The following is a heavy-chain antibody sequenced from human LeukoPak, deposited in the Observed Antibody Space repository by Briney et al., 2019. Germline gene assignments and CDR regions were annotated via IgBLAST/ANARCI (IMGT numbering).Heavy chain of an antibody. V-gene: IGHV3-64*01. CDR3: ARTNSSGWYDS. J-gene: IGHJ5*01. D-gene: IGHD6-19*01. CDR2: ISSDAGGT. CDR1: GFTFSSYA. Sequence: GGSLRLSCAASGFTFSSYAMHWVRQAPGKGLEYVSAISSDAGGTYYANSVKGRFTISRDNSKNTLYLQMGSLRAEDMAFYYCARTNSSGWYDSWGQGTLVTVSS.